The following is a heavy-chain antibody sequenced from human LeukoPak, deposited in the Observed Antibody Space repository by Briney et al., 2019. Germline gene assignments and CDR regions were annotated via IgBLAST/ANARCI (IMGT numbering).Heavy chain of an antibody. J-gene: IGHJ1*01. Sequence: GASVKVSCKASGGTFSSYAISWVRQAPGKGLEWMGGFDPEDGETIYAQKFQGRVTMTEDTSTDTAYMELSSLRSEDTAVYYCATVVSWLRIAARRAEYFQHWGQGTLVTVSS. D-gene: IGHD6-6*01. CDR2: FDPEDGET. CDR1: GGTFSSYA. CDR3: ATVVSWLRIAARRAEYFQH. V-gene: IGHV1-24*01.